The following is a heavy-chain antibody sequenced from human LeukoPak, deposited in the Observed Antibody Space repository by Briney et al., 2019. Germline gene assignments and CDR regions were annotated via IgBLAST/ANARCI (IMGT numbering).Heavy chain of an antibody. J-gene: IGHJ5*02. D-gene: IGHD3-16*01. CDR3: ARLRYYDTVWGSHNWFDP. V-gene: IGHV3-21*01. CDR2: ITSGSSYR. Sequence: GGSLRLSCAASGFTFSSYNMNWVRQAPGKGLEWVSSITSGSSYRFYADSVKGRFTISRDNAKNSLYLRMNSLRAEDTAVYYCARLRYYDTVWGSHNWFDPWGQGTLVTVSS. CDR1: GFTFSSYN.